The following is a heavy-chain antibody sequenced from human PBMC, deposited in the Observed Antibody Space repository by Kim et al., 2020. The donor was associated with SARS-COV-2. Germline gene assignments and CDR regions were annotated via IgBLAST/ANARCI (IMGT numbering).Heavy chain of an antibody. CDR2: ISSSSSYT. CDR3: AGGYSGYDPSDY. J-gene: IGHJ4*02. V-gene: IGHV3-11*06. Sequence: GGSLRLSCAASGFTFSDYYMSWIRQAPGKGLEWVSYISSSSSYTNYADSVKGRFTISRDNAKNSLYLQMNSLRAEDTAVYYCAGGYSGYDPSDYWGQGTLVTVSS. D-gene: IGHD5-12*01. CDR1: GFTFSDYY.